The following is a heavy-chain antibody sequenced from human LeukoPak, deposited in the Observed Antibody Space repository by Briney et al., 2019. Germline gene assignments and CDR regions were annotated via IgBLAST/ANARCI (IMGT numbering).Heavy chain of an antibody. CDR1: GGSISSYY. CDR2: IYYSGST. V-gene: IGHV4-59*01. Sequence: KPSETLSLTCTVSGGSISSYYWSWLRQPPGKGLVWMGYIYYSGSTNYNPSLKSRVTISIDTSKTQSSLKLSSGTAADTAVYYCARFGMWFDPWGQGTLVTVSS. CDR3: ARFGMWFDP. J-gene: IGHJ5*02. D-gene: IGHD3-16*01.